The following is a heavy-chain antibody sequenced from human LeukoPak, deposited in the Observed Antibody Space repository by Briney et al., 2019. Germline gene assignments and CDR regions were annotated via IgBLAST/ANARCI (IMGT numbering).Heavy chain of an antibody. D-gene: IGHD3-10*01. J-gene: IGHJ4*02. Sequence: PSQTLSLTCTVSGGSISSGDYYWSWIRQPPGKGLEWIGYIYYSGSTYYNPSLKSRVTISVDTSKNQFSLKLSSVTAADTAVNYCARGSMVRGVKWSEFDYWGQGTLVTVSS. CDR2: IYYSGST. CDR3: ARGSMVRGVKWSEFDY. CDR1: GGSISSGDYY. V-gene: IGHV4-30-4*01.